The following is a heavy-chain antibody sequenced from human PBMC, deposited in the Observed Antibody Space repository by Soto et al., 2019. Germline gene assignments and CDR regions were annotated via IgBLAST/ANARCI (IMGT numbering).Heavy chain of an antibody. CDR2: ISWNDDK. V-gene: IGHV2-5*01. Sequence: SGPTLVNPTQTLTLTCTLPGFSISTSGEGVGWIRQPPGQALEWLAVISWNDDKRYSPSLKSRLTITKGDSTNQVVLTMTNMDPVDTATYYCAHFSGYEQFEYWGQGTLVTLSS. J-gene: IGHJ4*02. CDR1: GFSISTSGEG. D-gene: IGHD5-12*01. CDR3: AHFSGYEQFEY.